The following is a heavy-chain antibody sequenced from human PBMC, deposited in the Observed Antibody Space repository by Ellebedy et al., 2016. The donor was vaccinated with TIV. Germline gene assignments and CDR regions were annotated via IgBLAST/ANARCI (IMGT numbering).Heavy chain of an antibody. CDR2: MSGSGDST. Sequence: GESLKISXAASGFTFSSYAMSWVRQAPGKGLEWVSAMSGSGDSTYHADSVKGRFTISRDNSKNTLYLQMNSLRAEDTAVYYCAKGPTTRYYYMDVWGKGTTVTVSS. V-gene: IGHV3-23*01. CDR1: GFTFSSYA. D-gene: IGHD1-26*01. J-gene: IGHJ6*03. CDR3: AKGPTTRYYYMDV.